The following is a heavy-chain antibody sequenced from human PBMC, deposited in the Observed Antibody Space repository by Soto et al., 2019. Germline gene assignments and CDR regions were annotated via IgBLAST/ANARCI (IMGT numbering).Heavy chain of an antibody. V-gene: IGHV4-4*02. CDR3: ARLARGVILLNNWFDP. J-gene: IGHJ5*02. CDR2: IYHSGST. CDR1: GGSMRSSNW. Sequence: SDTLSLSCAVSGGSMRSSNWWGWVRKPPGKGLEWIGEIYHSGSTNYNPSLKSRVTISVDKSKNQFSLKLSSVTAADTAVYYCARLARGVILLNNWFDPWGQGTLVTVSS. D-gene: IGHD3-10*01.